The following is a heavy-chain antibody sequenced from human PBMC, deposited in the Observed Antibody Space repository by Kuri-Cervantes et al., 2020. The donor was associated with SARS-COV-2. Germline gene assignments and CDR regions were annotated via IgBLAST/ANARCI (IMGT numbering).Heavy chain of an antibody. CDR1: GYTFTSYA. J-gene: IGHJ4*02. CDR2: SNAGNGNT. Sequence: ASVKVSCKASGYTFTSYAMHWVRQAPGQRLEWMGWSNAGNGNTKYSQEFQGRVTITRDTSASTAYMELSSLRSEDTAVYYCAFQWLGGYYFDYWGQGTLVTVSS. V-gene: IGHV1-3*01. CDR3: AFQWLGGYYFDY. D-gene: IGHD6-19*01.